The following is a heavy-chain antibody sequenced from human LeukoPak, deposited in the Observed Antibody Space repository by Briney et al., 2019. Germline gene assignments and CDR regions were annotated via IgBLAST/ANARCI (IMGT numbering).Heavy chain of an antibody. J-gene: IGHJ4*02. V-gene: IGHV4-38-2*01. CDR2: IYHSGST. CDR1: GYSISSGYY. CDR3: ARWLQLIGYDY. D-gene: IGHD5-24*01. Sequence: NPSETLSLTCAVSGYSISSGYYWGWIRQPPGRGLEWIGSIYHSGSTYYNPSLKSRVTISVDTSKNQFSLKPSSVTAADTAVYYCARWLQLIGYDYWGQGTLVTVSS.